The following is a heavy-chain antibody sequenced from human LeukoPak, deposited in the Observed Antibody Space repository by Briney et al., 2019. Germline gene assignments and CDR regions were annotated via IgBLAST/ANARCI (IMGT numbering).Heavy chain of an antibody. D-gene: IGHD3-22*01. CDR1: GGSISSGDYY. Sequence: SETLSLTCTVSGGSISSGDYYWSWIRQPPGKGLEWIGYIYYSGSTNYNPSLKSRVTISVDTSKNQFSLKLSSVTAADTAVYYCARDQYYYDSSGYYFGWFDPWGQGTLVTVSS. CDR3: ARDQYYYDSSGYYFGWFDP. V-gene: IGHV4-61*08. J-gene: IGHJ5*02. CDR2: IYYSGST.